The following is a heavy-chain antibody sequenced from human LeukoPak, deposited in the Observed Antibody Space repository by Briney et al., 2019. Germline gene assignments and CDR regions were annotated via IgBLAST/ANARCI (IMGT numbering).Heavy chain of an antibody. J-gene: IGHJ4*02. D-gene: IGHD3-10*01. CDR1: GFTFDDYA. CDR3: AKDGGYGSGSYYPGYFDY. CDR2: ISWNSGSI. Sequence: GRSLRLSCAASGFTFDDYAMHWVRQAPGKGLEWVSGISWNSGSIVYADSVKGRFTISRDNAKNSLYLQMNSLRAEDTALYYCAKDGGYGSGSYYPGYFDYWGQGTLVTVSS. V-gene: IGHV3-9*01.